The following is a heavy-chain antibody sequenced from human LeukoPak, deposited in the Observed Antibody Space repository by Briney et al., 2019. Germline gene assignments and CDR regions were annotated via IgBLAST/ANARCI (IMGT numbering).Heavy chain of an antibody. CDR2: MSYSGST. J-gene: IGHJ6*02. V-gene: IGHV4-39*01. Sequence: SETLSLTCTVSGGSISSTTYCWGWTRQPPGKGLEWIGSMSYSGSTYYNPSLKSRVTISVDTSKNQFSLKVSSVTAADTAVYYCAVTAYYYGVDVWGQGTTVTVSS. D-gene: IGHD2-21*02. CDR1: GGSISSTTYC. CDR3: AVTAYYYGVDV.